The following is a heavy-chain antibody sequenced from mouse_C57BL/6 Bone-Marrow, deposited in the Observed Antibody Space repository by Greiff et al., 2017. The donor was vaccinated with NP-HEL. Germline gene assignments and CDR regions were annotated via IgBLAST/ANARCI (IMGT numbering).Heavy chain of an antibody. J-gene: IGHJ4*01. D-gene: IGHD1-1*01. Sequence: QVQLKESGAELARPGASVKLSCKASGYTFTSYGISWVKQRTGQGLEWIGEIYPRSGNPYYNEKFKGKATLTADKSSSTAYMELRSLTSEDSAVYFCARPGTPYCYAMDYWGQGTSVTVSS. CDR1: GYTFTSYG. CDR3: ARPGTPYCYAMDY. CDR2: IYPRSGNP. V-gene: IGHV1-81*01.